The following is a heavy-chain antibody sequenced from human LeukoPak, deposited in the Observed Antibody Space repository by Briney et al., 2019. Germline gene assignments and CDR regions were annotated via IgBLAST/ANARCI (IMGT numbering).Heavy chain of an antibody. D-gene: IGHD2-21*02. CDR1: GFTFNSYW. Sequence: GGSLRLSCAASGFTFNSYWMVWFRQAPREGLGWVSWINPDGSWTLHADSVKGRFAISRDYARNTLYLQMNSLGVEDTAMYYCARYEQRPGVTASDPWSQGTLVTVSS. J-gene: IGHJ5*02. CDR2: INPDGSWT. V-gene: IGHV3-74*01. CDR3: ARYEQRPGVTASDP.